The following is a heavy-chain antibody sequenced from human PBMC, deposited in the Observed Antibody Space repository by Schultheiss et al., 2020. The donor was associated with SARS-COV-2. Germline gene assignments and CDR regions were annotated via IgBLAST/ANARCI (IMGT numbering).Heavy chain of an antibody. CDR2: ISSSSSYI. J-gene: IGHJ4*02. CDR3: ASLVVDY. V-gene: IGHV3-21*01. Sequence: GGSLRLSCAASGFTFSSYAMSWVRQAPGKGLEWVSSISSSSSYIYYADSVKGRFTISRDNAKNTLYLQMNSLRAEDTAVYYCASLVVDYWGQGTLVTVSS. D-gene: IGHD2-15*01. CDR1: GFTFSSYA.